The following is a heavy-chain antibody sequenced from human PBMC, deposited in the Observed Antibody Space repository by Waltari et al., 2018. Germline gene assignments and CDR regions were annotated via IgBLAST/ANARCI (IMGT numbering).Heavy chain of an antibody. CDR2: ISFDGSPK. CDR1: GFVCGRYA. CDR3: AKGKVGVVGDYYYYYMDV. D-gene: IGHD1-26*01. V-gene: IGHV3-30*11. J-gene: IGHJ6*03. Sequence: VASGGCVVQPGTSMRLSLAAPGFVCGRYALRWVRQAPGKGLECMAVISFDGSPKFYADSVNGRFTISRDNSRNTLYLQINSLRADDTAVYYCAKGKVGVVGDYYYYYMDVWGKGTTVTVSS.